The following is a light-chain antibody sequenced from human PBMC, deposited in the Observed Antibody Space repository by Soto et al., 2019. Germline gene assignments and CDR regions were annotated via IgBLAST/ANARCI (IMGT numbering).Light chain of an antibody. V-gene: IGLV2-14*01. J-gene: IGLJ1*01. Sequence: QSVLTQSASVSGSPGQSITISCTGTSSDVGGYNYVSWYQQHPGKAPKLMIYDVTNRPSGVSNRFSGSKSGNTASLTISGLQAEDEADYYCRSYTRTSTYVFGTGTMVTVL. CDR2: DVT. CDR3: RSYTRTSTYV. CDR1: SSDVGGYNY.